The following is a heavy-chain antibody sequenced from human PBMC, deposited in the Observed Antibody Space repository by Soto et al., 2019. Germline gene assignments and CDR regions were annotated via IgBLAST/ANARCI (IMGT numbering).Heavy chain of an antibody. V-gene: IGHV6-1*01. D-gene: IGHD1-26*01. CDR1: GDSVSINSAV. J-gene: IGHJ4*02. CDR3: SGAESPDTAYFSLY. CDR2: TYYRSRWYN. Sequence: SQTLSLTCAISGDSVSINSAVWNWIRQSPSRGLEWLGRTYYRSRWYNEYAVSVKSRITISPDTSKNQFSLQLNSVTPEDSAVYYCSGAESPDTAYFSLYWGQGTPVTVSS.